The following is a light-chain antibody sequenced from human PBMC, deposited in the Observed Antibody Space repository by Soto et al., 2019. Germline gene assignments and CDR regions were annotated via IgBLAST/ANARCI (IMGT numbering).Light chain of an antibody. V-gene: IGKV1-5*03. CDR1: QSISSW. J-gene: IGKJ4*01. Sequence: DIQMTQSPSTLSASVGDRVTITCRASQSISSWLAWYQQKPWKAPKLLIYKASSLESGVPSRFSGSGSGTEFTLTISSLQPDDVATYYCQQYNSYLTFGGGTKVEIK. CDR2: KAS. CDR3: QQYNSYLT.